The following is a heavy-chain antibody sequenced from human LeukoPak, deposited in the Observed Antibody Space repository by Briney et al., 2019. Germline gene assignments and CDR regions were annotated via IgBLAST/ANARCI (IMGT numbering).Heavy chain of an antibody. V-gene: IGHV3-33*03. J-gene: IGHJ3*01. CDR2: IWYDGSNK. Sequence: GGSLRLSCAASGFTFGSYGMHWVRQAPGKGLEWVAVIWYDGSNKYYVDSVKGRFTISRDNSKNTLSLRMNSLRVEDTAIYYCAKDIQLSTWGLGTMVTVSS. CDR1: GFTFGSYG. D-gene: IGHD5-24*01. CDR3: AKDIQLST.